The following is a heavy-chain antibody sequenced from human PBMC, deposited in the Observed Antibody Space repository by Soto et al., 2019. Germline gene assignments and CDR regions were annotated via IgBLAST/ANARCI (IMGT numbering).Heavy chain of an antibody. CDR2: IYYSGST. Sequence: SETLSLTCTVSGGSISSYYCSWIRQPPGKGLEWIGYIYYSGSTNYNPSLKSRVTIPVDTSKNQFSLKLSSVTAADTAVYYCARASRGNYDAFDIWGQGTMVTVSS. V-gene: IGHV4-59*08. D-gene: IGHD1-7*01. J-gene: IGHJ3*02. CDR1: GGSISSYY. CDR3: ARASRGNYDAFDI.